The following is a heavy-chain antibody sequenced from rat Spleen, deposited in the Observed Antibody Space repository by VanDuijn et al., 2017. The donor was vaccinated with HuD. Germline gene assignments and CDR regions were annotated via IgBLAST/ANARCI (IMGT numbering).Heavy chain of an antibody. J-gene: IGHJ3*01. V-gene: IGHV2-13*01. CDR2: IWGDGST. CDR3: ARSYGGYTSNWFPY. D-gene: IGHD1-11*01. Sequence: QVQLKESGPGLVQPSQTLSLTCTVSGFSLNNYGVIWVRQPPGEGLEWMGGIWGDGSTKYNSVLKSRLGISRDTSKSQVFLKMNSLQTDDTVIYFCARSYGGYTSNWFPYWGQGTLVTVSS. CDR1: GFSLNNYG.